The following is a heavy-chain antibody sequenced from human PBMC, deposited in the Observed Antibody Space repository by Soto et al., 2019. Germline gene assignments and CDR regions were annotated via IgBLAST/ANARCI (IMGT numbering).Heavy chain of an antibody. J-gene: IGHJ4*02. D-gene: IGHD3-22*01. V-gene: IGHV5-10-1*01. CDR1: GYSFTSYW. Sequence: GESLKISCKGSGYSFTSYWISWVRQMPGKGLEWMGRIDPSDSYTNYSPSFQGHVTISADKSISTAYLQWSSLKASDTAMYYCARLTWGDSSGYHYALDYWGQGTPVTVSS. CDR3: ARLTWGDSSGYHYALDY. CDR2: IDPSDSYT.